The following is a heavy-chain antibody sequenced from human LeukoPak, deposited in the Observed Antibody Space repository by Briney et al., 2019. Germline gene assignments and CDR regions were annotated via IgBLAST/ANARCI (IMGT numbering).Heavy chain of an antibody. D-gene: IGHD1-26*01. CDR1: GFTFSSYG. V-gene: IGHV3-30*02. CDR2: IRYDGSNK. J-gene: IGHJ6*03. CDR3: AKDSKIVGATFRSYHYMDV. Sequence: PGGSLRLSCAASGFTFSSYGMHWVRQAPGKGLEWVAFIRYDGSNKYYADSVKGRFTISRDNSKNTLYLQMNSLRAEDTAVYYCAKDSKIVGATFRSYHYMDVWGKGTAVTVSS.